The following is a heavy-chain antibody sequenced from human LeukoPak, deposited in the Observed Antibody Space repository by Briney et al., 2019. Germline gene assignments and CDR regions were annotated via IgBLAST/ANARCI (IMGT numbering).Heavy chain of an antibody. D-gene: IGHD3-9*01. V-gene: IGHV4-59*01. Sequence: SETLSLTCTVSGGSISSYYWSWIRQPPGEGLEWIGYIYYSGSTNYNPSLKSRVTISVDTSKNQFSLKLSSVTAADTAVYYCARIILTGYSYYFDYWGQGTLVTVSS. CDR3: ARIILTGYSYYFDY. CDR1: GGSISSYY. CDR2: IYYSGST. J-gene: IGHJ4*02.